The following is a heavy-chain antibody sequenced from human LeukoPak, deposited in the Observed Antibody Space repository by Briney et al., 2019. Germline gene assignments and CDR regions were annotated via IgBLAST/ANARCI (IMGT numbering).Heavy chain of an antibody. CDR2: LYTSGST. Sequence: SEALSLTCTVSGGSISTYFWSWIRQPAGKGLEWIGRLYTSGSTNYNPSLKSRLTMSADTSKNQFSLNLRSVTAADTAIYYCARDRVDSSGYYYYYGIDVWGQGTAVTVSS. CDR1: GGSISTYF. D-gene: IGHD3-22*01. J-gene: IGHJ6*02. CDR3: ARDRVDSSGYYYYYGIDV. V-gene: IGHV4-4*07.